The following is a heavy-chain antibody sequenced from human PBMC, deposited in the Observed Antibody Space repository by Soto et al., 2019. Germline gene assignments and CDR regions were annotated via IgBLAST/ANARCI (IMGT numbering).Heavy chain of an antibody. J-gene: IGHJ4*02. CDR3: ARIRNTRGSGWYYFDY. Sequence: SGPTLVNPTQTLTLTCTFSGFSLSTSGMCVSWIRQPPGKALEWLALIDWGDEKYYSTSLKTRLTISKDTSKNQVVLTMTNMDPVHTATYYCARIRNTRGSGWYYFDYWGQGTLVTVSS. CDR1: GFSLSTSGMC. D-gene: IGHD6-19*01. V-gene: IGHV2-70*01. CDR2: IDWGDEK.